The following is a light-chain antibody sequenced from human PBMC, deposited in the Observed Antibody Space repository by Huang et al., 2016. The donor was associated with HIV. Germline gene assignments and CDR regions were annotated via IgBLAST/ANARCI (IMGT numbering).Light chain of an antibody. J-gene: IGKJ2*01. CDR2: TTC. CDR1: QRISSY. V-gene: IGKV1-39*01. CDR3: QQSYSIPYT. Sequence: DIQMTQSPSSLSASVGDRVTITCRASQRISSYLNWYQQKPGKAPKLLIYTTCSLQSGVPSRFSGGVSGTDFTLIISSLQPEDFATYYCQQSYSIPYTFGQGTKLEIK.